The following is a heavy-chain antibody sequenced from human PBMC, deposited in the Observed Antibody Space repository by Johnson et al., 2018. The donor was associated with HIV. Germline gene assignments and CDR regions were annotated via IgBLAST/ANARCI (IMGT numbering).Heavy chain of an antibody. CDR3: AKEPAVGYSGSFSGGFDI. J-gene: IGHJ3*02. CDR2: IKQDGSNT. D-gene: IGHD1-26*01. CDR1: GFTFSSYW. V-gene: IGHV3-7*01. Sequence: VQLVESGGGLVQPGGSLRLSCAASGFTFSSYWMSWVRQAPGKGLEWVANIKQDGSNTYYADSVKGRFTISRDNSKNTLYLQMNSLRAEDTAVYYCAKEPAVGYSGSFSGGFDIWGQGTMVTVSS.